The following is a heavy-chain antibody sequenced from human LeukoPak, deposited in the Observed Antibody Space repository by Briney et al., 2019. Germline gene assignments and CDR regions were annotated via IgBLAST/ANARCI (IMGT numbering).Heavy chain of an antibody. CDR3: ARSAAGTYY. CDR2: ISSSSSDK. CDR1: GFTVSSNY. D-gene: IGHD1-1*01. V-gene: IGHV3-21*01. J-gene: IGHJ4*02. Sequence: GGSLRLSCAASGFTVSSNYMSWVRQAPGKGLEWVSSISSSSSDKYYTDSVKGRFTISRDNAKNSLYLQMNSLRAEDTAVYYCARSAAGTYYWGQGTLVTVSS.